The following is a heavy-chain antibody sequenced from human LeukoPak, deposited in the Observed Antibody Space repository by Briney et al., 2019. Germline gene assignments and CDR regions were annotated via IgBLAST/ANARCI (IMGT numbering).Heavy chain of an antibody. CDR3: AREGVVPAAIHNWFDP. D-gene: IGHD2-2*02. CDR1: GYTFTSYY. J-gene: IGHJ5*02. Sequence: ASVKVSCKASGYTFTSYYMHWVRQAPGQGLEWMGIINPSGGSTSYAQKFQGRVTMTRDMSTSTVYMELSSLRSEDTAVYYCAREGVVPAAIHNWFDPWGQGTLVTVSS. V-gene: IGHV1-46*01. CDR2: INPSGGST.